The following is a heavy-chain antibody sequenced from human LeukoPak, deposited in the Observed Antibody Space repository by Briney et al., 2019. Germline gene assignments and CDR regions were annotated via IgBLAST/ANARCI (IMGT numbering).Heavy chain of an antibody. J-gene: IGHJ2*01. CDR3: ARDYGGNHNSGYWYFDL. CDR1: GGSISSYY. Sequence: SETLSLTCTVSGGSISSYYWSWIRQTAGKGLEWIGRIYTSGSTNYNPSLKSRVTMSVDTSKNQFSLKLSSVTAADTAVYYCARDYGGNHNSGYWYFDLWGRGTLVTVSS. D-gene: IGHD4-23*01. V-gene: IGHV4-4*07. CDR2: IYTSGST.